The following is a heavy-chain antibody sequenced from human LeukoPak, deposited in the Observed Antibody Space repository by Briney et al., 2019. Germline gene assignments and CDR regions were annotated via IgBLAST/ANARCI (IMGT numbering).Heavy chain of an antibody. CDR3: ASSRKRTYYYDSSGGFDY. V-gene: IGHV4-61*10. CDR2: IYYSGST. Sequence: SETLSLTCTVSGGSISSGSYYWSWIRQPAGKGLEWIGYIYYSGSTNYNPSLKSRVTISVDTSKNQFSLKLSSVTAADTAVYYCASSRKRTYYYDSSGGFDYWGQGTLVTVSS. J-gene: IGHJ4*02. CDR1: GGSISSGSYY. D-gene: IGHD3-22*01.